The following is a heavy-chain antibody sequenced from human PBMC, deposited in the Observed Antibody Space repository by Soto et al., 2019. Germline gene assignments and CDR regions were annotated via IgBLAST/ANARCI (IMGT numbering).Heavy chain of an antibody. CDR3: ARHYGGRCDY. J-gene: IGHJ4*02. CDR2: IYPGDSDT. D-gene: IGHD2-15*01. CDR1: GYSFATNW. V-gene: IGHV5-51*01. Sequence: GESLKISCKASGYSFATNWIGWVRQMPGKGLEWMGIIYPGDSDTSYSPSFQGQVTISADKSINTAYLQWSSLKASDTAMYYCARHYGGRCDYWGQGTLVTVSS.